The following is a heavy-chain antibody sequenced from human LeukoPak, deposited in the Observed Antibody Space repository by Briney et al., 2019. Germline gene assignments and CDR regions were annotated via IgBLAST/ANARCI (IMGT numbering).Heavy chain of an antibody. CDR2: IIPIFGTA. V-gene: IGHV1-69*13. Sequence: AASVKVSCKASGGTFSSYAISWVRPAPGQGLEWMGVIIPIFGTANYAQKFQGRVTITADESTSTAYMELSSLRSEDTAGYYCARGGSIRDYYDSSGYYCYFDYWGQGTLVTVSS. D-gene: IGHD3-22*01. CDR3: ARGGSIRDYYDSSGYYCYFDY. CDR1: GGTFSSYA. J-gene: IGHJ4*02.